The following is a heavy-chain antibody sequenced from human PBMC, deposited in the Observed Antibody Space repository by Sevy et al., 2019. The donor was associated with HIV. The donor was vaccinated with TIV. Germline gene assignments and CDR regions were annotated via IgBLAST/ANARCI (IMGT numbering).Heavy chain of an antibody. V-gene: IGHV3-23*01. CDR1: GFTFSTYA. Sequence: GESLKISCAASGFTFSTYAMSWVRQAPGKGLEWVSAISGSGGSTYYADSVKGRFTISRDNSKKTLYLQMNSLRAEDTAVYYCAKGDTNYYGMDVWGQGTTVTVSS. CDR3: AKGDTNYYGMDV. J-gene: IGHJ6*02. CDR2: ISGSGGST.